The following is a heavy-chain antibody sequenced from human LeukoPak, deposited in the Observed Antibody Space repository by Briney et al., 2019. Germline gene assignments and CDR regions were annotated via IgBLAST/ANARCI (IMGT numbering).Heavy chain of an antibody. CDR2: IDPNSGDS. Sequence: ASVTVSCKASGYIFTTYYLHWVRQAPGQGLEWMGWIDPNSGDSSSAPRFQGRVTMTRDTSISTAYMELSSLRFDDSALYSCARRNGYEAFDIWGQGTMVIVSS. V-gene: IGHV1-2*02. D-gene: IGHD5-24*01. J-gene: IGHJ3*02. CDR3: ARRNGYEAFDI. CDR1: GYIFTTYY.